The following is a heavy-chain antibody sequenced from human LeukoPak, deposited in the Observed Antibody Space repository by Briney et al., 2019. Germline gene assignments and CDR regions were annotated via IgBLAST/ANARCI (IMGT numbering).Heavy chain of an antibody. Sequence: GGSLRLSCAAAGFTFSDYYMSWIRQAPGKGLEWVSYISSSGSTIYYADSVKGRLTISTDNATNSLYLQMTSLRAEDTAVYYCARDGSGRGSDWFDPWGQRTLVTVSS. J-gene: IGHJ5*02. V-gene: IGHV3-11*01. D-gene: IGHD3-10*01. CDR2: ISSSGSTI. CDR3: ARDGSGRGSDWFDP. CDR1: GFTFSDYY.